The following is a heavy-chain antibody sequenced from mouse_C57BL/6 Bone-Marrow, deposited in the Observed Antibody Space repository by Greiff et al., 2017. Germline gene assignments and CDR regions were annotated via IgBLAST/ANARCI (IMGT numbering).Heavy chain of an antibody. CDR2: IDPQTGGT. J-gene: IGHJ3*01. CDR1: GYTFTDYE. V-gene: IGHV1-15*01. CDR3: TRCEANWDLAGFAY. Sequence: VQLQQSGAELVRPGASVTLSCKASGYTFTDYEMHWVKQTPVHGLEWIGAIDPQTGGTAYNQKFKGKAILTADKSSSTAYMELRSLTSEDSAVYYCTRCEANWDLAGFAYWGQGTLVTVSA. D-gene: IGHD4-1*01.